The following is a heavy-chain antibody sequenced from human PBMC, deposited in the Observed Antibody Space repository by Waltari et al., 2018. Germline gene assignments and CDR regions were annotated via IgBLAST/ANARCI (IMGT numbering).Heavy chain of an antibody. Sequence: QVQLVQSGAEVKKPGSSVKVSCKASGGTFSSYTISWVRQAPGQGLEWMGRIIPILGIANYDQKFQSRATITADKPTSTAYMELSSLRSEDTAVYYCARSGIAVAGPSLFDYWGQGTLVTVSS. CDR1: GGTFSSYT. D-gene: IGHD6-19*01. J-gene: IGHJ4*02. CDR2: IIPILGIA. V-gene: IGHV1-69*02. CDR3: ARSGIAVAGPSLFDY.